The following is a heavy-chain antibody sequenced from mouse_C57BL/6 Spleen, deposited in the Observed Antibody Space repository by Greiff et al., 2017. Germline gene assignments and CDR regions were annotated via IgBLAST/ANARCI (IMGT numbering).Heavy chain of an antibody. V-gene: IGHV1-26*01. J-gene: IGHJ2*01. Sequence: VQLQQSGPELVKPGASVKISCKASGYTFTDYYMNWVKQSHGKSLEWIGDINPNNGGTSYNQKFKGKATLTVERSCSTCYVELRSLTSEDSAVYYCARGVNDYNDGEYFDYWGQGTTLTVSS. CDR2: INPNNGGT. CDR1: GYTFTDYY. D-gene: IGHD2-4*01. CDR3: ARGVNDYNDGEYFDY.